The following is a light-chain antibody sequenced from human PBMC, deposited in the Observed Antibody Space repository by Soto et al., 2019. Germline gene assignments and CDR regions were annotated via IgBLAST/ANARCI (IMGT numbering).Light chain of an antibody. Sequence: IGFGPFPDARALCAEGRATLSVTASVSVSSSYLAWYQQKPGQAPRLLMYGASSRATGIPVRFSGSGSGTDFTLTISSLEPEGFAVYSCHHRSNCSFTFRQGTRLE. CDR2: GAS. CDR1: VSVSSSY. J-gene: IGKJ5*01. CDR3: HHRSNCSFT. V-gene: IGKV3D-20*02.